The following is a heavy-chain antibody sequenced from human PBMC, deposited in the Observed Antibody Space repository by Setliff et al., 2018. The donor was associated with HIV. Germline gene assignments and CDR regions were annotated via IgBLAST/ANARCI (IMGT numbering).Heavy chain of an antibody. J-gene: IGHJ6*02. Sequence: ETLSLTCAVYGGSLSGYYWNWIRQPPGKGLEWVANIGQDGSEKNYVDSVKGRFTISRDNAKNSMDLQMNSLRAEDTAIYYCARKLRPGHGVDVWGQGTTVTVSS. CDR1: GGSLSGYY. D-gene: IGHD3-10*01. CDR2: IGQDGSEK. CDR3: ARKLRPGHGVDV. V-gene: IGHV3-7*01.